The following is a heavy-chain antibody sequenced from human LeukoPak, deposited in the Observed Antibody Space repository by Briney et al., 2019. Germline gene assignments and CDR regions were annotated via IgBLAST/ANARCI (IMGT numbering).Heavy chain of an antibody. Sequence: GGSLRLSCAASGFTFDDYGMSWVRQAPGKGLEWVSGINWNDGRTGYADSVRGRFTISRDNAKNSVYLQMNSLRAEDTALYHCASGVTYGSENNDAFDIWGQGTMVTVSS. CDR3: ASGVTYGSENNDAFDI. CDR2: INWNDGRT. D-gene: IGHD3-10*01. CDR1: GFTFDDYG. V-gene: IGHV3-20*01. J-gene: IGHJ3*02.